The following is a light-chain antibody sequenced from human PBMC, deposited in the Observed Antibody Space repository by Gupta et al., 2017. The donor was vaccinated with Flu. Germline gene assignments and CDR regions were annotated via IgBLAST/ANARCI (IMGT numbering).Light chain of an antibody. Sequence: QSVLPQPPSASGPPGQRVTISCSGSSPNIGSNYVYWYQQLPATAPKLLIYRNKQRPSGVPDRFSGSKSGTSAALSISGLRAEDEADYYCAAWDDSRSGVVFGGGTKLTVL. CDR2: RNK. CDR1: SPNIGSNY. J-gene: IGLJ2*01. CDR3: AAWDDSRSGVV. V-gene: IGLV1-47*01.